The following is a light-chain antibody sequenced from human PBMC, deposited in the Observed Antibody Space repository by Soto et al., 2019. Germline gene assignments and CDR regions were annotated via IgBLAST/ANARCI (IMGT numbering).Light chain of an antibody. CDR3: QQYGGSPRT. Sequence: EIVLTQSPGTLFLSPGERATLSCRASQSVSSHYLAWYQQKPGQAPRLLIYAASNRATGIPDRFSGSGSGTDFTLTISRLEPEDFAVYYCQQYGGSPRTFGQGTMVDI. J-gene: IGKJ1*01. CDR1: QSVSSHY. CDR2: AAS. V-gene: IGKV3-20*01.